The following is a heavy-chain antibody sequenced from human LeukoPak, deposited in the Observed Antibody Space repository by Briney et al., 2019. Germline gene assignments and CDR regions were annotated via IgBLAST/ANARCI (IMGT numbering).Heavy chain of an antibody. CDR2: INPNSGGT. D-gene: IGHD6-19*01. CDR1: GYTFTGYY. V-gene: IGHV1-2*02. CDR3: ARSPKAVAGFVFDY. J-gene: IGHJ4*02. Sequence: ASVTVSCKASGYTFTGYYMHWVRQAPGQGLEWMGWINPNSGGTNYAQKFQGRVTMTSDTANSTAYMELSRLRSDDTAVYYCARSPKAVAGFVFDYWGEGTLVTVSS.